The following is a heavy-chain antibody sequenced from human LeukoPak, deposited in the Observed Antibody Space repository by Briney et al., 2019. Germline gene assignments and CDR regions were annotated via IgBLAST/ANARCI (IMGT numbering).Heavy chain of an antibody. Sequence: ASVTVSCKASGYTFTIYYMHWVRQAPGQGLEWMGIINPSGGSTSYAQKFQGRVTMTRDTSTSTVYMELSSLRSEDTAVYYCARQDRVVTSSYYFDYWGQGTLVTVSS. CDR3: ARQDRVVTSSYYFDY. CDR2: INPSGGST. CDR1: GYTFTIYY. D-gene: IGHD4-23*01. J-gene: IGHJ4*02. V-gene: IGHV1-46*01.